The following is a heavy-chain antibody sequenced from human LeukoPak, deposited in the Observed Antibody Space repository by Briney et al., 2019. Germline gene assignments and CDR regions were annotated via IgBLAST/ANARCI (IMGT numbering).Heavy chain of an antibody. Sequence: RASVKVSCKASGYTFTSYGISWVRQAPGQGLEWMGWISAYNGNTNYAQKFQGRVTMTEDTSTDTAYMELSSLRSEDTAVYYCATASGDYWGQGTLVTVSS. V-gene: IGHV1-18*01. CDR3: ATASGDY. CDR2: ISAYNGNT. J-gene: IGHJ4*02. CDR1: GYTFTSYG. D-gene: IGHD1-26*01.